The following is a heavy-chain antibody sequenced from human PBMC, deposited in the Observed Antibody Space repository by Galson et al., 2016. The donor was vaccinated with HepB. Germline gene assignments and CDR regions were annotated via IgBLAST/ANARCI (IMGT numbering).Heavy chain of an antibody. CDR2: IYQSGST. J-gene: IGHJ4*02. Sequence: ETLSLTCSVSGGSISTSLYFWGWIRQTPGKGLEWIGSIYQSGSTFDNPSLKSRATISVDTSKNLISLRLTSVTTSDTGVYYCARHRSERNVDTPLVFWAQGTLVT. CDR1: GGSISTSLYF. D-gene: IGHD5-18*01. CDR3: ARHRSERNVDTPLVF. V-gene: IGHV4-39*01.